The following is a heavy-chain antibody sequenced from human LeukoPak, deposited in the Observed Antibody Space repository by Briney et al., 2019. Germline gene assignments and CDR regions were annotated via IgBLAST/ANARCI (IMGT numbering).Heavy chain of an antibody. D-gene: IGHD6-6*01. CDR3: ARSSIAALYYYYYMDV. J-gene: IGHJ6*03. CDR1: GGTFSSYA. V-gene: IGHV1-69*05. Sequence: ASVKVSCKASGGTFSSYAISWVRQAPGQGLEWMGGIIPILGTANYAQKFQGRVTITTDESTSTAYMELSSLRSEDTAVYYCARSSIAALYYYYYMDVWGKGTTVTVSS. CDR2: IIPILGTA.